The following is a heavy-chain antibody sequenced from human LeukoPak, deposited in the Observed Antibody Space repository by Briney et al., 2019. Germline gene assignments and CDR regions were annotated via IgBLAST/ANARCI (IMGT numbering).Heavy chain of an antibody. V-gene: IGHV4-39*07. CDR1: GGSISSSSYY. D-gene: IGHD3-22*01. CDR2: IYYSGST. Sequence: PSETLSLTCTVSGGSISSSSYYWGWIRQPPGKGLEWIGSIYYSGSTYYNPSLKSRVTISVDTSKNQFSLKLSSVTAADTAVYYCARDRGGSGYSNFDYWGQGALVTVSS. CDR3: ARDRGGSGYSNFDY. J-gene: IGHJ4*02.